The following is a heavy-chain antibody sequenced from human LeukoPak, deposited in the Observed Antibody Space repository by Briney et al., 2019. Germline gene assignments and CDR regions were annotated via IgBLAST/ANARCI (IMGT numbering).Heavy chain of an antibody. V-gene: IGHV3-30*01. CDR2: ISYDGSNK. J-gene: IGHJ4*02. D-gene: IGHD6-19*01. CDR1: GFTFSSYA. Sequence: GGSLRLSCAASGFTFSSYAMHWVRRAPGKGLEWVAVISYDGSNKYYADSVKGRFTISRDNSKNTLYLQMNSLRAEDTAVYYCARERFSSGWYGGYYFDYWGQGTLVTVSS. CDR3: ARERFSSGWYGGYYFDY.